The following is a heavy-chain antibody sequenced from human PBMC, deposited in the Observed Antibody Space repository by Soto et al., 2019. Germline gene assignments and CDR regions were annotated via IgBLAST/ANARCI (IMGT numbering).Heavy chain of an antibody. J-gene: IGHJ6*02. Sequence: QVQLVESGGGVVQPGRSLRLSCAASGFTFSSYGMHWVRQAPGKGLEWVAVISYDGSNKYYADSVKGRFTISRDNSKNTLYLQMNSLRAEDTAVYYCAKDRATIFGVAIRGHYYYYGMDVWGQGTTVTVSS. CDR2: ISYDGSNK. CDR3: AKDRATIFGVAIRGHYYYYGMDV. D-gene: IGHD3-3*01. V-gene: IGHV3-30*18. CDR1: GFTFSSYG.